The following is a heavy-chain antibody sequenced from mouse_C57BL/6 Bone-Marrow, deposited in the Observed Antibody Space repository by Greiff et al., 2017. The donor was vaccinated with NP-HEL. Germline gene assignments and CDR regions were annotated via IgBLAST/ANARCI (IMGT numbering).Heavy chain of an antibody. CDR3: ARRDGSSYSAWFAY. CDR1: GFTFSDYY. J-gene: IGHJ3*01. D-gene: IGHD1-1*01. V-gene: IGHV5-12*01. CDR2: ISNGGGST. Sequence: EVQVVESGGGLVQPGGSLKLSCAASGFTFSDYYMYWVRQTPEKRLEWVAYISNGGGSTYYPDTVKGRFTISRDNAKNTLYLQMSRRKSEDTAMYYCARRDGSSYSAWFAYWGQGTLVTVSA.